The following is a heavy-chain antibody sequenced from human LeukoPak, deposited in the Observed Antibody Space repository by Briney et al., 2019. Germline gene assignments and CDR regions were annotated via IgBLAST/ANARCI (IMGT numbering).Heavy chain of an antibody. D-gene: IGHD2-2*01. CDR2: ISSSSSYI. Sequence: GGSLRLSCAASGFTFSSYSMNWVRQAPGKGLEWVSSISSSSSYIYYADSVKGRFTISRDNAKNSLYLQMNSLRAEDTAVYYCARDRCSSTSCYRAVDIWGQGTMVTVSS. CDR1: GFTFSSYS. J-gene: IGHJ3*02. CDR3: ARDRCSSTSCYRAVDI. V-gene: IGHV3-21*01.